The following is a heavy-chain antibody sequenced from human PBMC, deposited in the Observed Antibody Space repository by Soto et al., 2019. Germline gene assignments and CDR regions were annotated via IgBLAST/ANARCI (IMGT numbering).Heavy chain of an antibody. CDR2: ISAYNGNT. CDR1: GYTFTSYG. D-gene: IGHD6-6*01. J-gene: IGHJ5*02. Sequence: GASVKVSCKASGYTFTSYGISWVRQAPGQGLEWMGWISAYNGNTNYAQKLQGRVTMTTDTSTSTAYMELRSLRSDDTAVDYWARDASSSPGLNWFDPWGQGTLVTVSS. CDR3: ARDASSSPGLNWFDP. V-gene: IGHV1-18*04.